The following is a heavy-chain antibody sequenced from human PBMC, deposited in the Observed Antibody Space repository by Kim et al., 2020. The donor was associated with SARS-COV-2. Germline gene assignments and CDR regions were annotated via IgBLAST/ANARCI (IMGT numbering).Heavy chain of an antibody. D-gene: IGHD3-10*01. J-gene: IGHJ4*02. Sequence: YYASPGKGRFTISEDNSKNTLYLQMNSLRAEDTAVYYCAKWKGFGALFDYWGQGTLVTVSS. V-gene: IGHV3-23*01. CDR3: AKWKGFGALFDY.